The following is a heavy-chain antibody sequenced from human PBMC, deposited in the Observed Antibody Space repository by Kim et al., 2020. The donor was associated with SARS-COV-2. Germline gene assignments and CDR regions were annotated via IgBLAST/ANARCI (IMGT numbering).Heavy chain of an antibody. CDR1: GFTFSSNW. V-gene: IGHV3-74*01. D-gene: IGHD7-27*01. CDR2: IYSDGSIT. J-gene: IGHJ4*02. CDR3: AKVGNAWSIDY. Sequence: GGSLRLSCAASGFTFSSNWMYWVRQAPGKGLVWVSRIYSDGSITNYADSVKGRFIISRDNGKNTLYLQMKSLRAEDTAVYYCAKVGNAWSIDYWGQGTLVTVSS.